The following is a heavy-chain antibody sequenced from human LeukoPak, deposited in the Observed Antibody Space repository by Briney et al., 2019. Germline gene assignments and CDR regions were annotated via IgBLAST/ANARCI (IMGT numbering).Heavy chain of an antibody. CDR3: ARGTYYDFWSGEGLFDF. CDR2: AYYTSKWIT. D-gene: IGHD3-3*01. J-gene: IGHJ4*02. V-gene: IGHV6-1*01. CDR1: GDSVSSDTTA. Sequence: SQTLSLTCAISGDSVSSDTTAWNWIRQSPSRGLEWLGRAYYTSKWITNYAVSVRSRITVNPNTSNNQFSLQLNSVTAADTAVYYCARGTYYDFWSGEGLFDFWGQGTLVTVSS.